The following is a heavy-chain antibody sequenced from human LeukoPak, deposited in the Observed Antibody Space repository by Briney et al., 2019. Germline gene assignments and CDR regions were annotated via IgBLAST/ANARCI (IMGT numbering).Heavy chain of an antibody. CDR1: GGSISSYY. D-gene: IGHD3-10*01. CDR3: ARGRAIIGGSYNWFDP. Sequence: SETLSLTCTVSGGSISSYYWSWIRQPPGKGLEWIGYIYYSGSTNYNPSLKSRVTISVDTSKNNFSLKLSSVTAADTAVYYCARGRAIIGGSYNWFDPWGQGTLVTVSS. J-gene: IGHJ5*02. CDR2: IYYSGST. V-gene: IGHV4-59*12.